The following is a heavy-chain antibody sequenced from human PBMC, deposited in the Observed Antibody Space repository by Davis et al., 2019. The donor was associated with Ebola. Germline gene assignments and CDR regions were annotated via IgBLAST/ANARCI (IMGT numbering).Heavy chain of an antibody. V-gene: IGHV3-7*01. Sequence: PGGSLRLSCAASEFTFSNYWMNWFRQAPGKGLEWVANIKQDGSEKYYVDSVKGRFTISRDNAKNSLYLQMNSLRDEDTAVYYCASIAARSHGMDVWGQGTTVTVSS. CDR2: IKQDGSEK. D-gene: IGHD6-6*01. CDR1: EFTFSNYW. CDR3: ASIAARSHGMDV. J-gene: IGHJ6*02.